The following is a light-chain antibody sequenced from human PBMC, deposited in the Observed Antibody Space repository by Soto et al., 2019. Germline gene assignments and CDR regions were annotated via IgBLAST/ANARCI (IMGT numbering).Light chain of an antibody. CDR1: QSVSSN. CDR3: QQYNSWPLT. J-gene: IGKJ4*01. V-gene: IGKV3-15*01. Sequence: EIVMTQSPATLSVSPGERATLSCRASQSVSSNLAWYQQKPGQAPRLLIYGASTRATGIPARFSGSGSGTEFTLTISSLQAEDFAVYYQQQYNSWPLTFGGGTKVEIK. CDR2: GAS.